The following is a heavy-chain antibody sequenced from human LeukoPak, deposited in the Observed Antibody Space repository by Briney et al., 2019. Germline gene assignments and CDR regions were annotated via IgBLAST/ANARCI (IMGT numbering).Heavy chain of an antibody. Sequence: PGGSLRLPCAASGFSVTTYAMGWVRQAPGKGLEWVSVISDRGDSTHYADSVKGRFTISRDSSKNTLYLQMNSLRGEDTAVYYCAKGRWGLTINNFDIWGQGTMVTVSS. D-gene: IGHD3-9*01. CDR2: ISDRGDST. CDR1: GFSVTTYA. V-gene: IGHV3-23*01. J-gene: IGHJ3*02. CDR3: AKGRWGLTINNFDI.